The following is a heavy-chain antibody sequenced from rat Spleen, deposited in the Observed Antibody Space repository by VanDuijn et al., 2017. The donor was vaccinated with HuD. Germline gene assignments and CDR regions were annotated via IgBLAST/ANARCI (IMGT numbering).Heavy chain of an antibody. J-gene: IGHJ1*01. CDR3: ARGGGYYWSIDF. CDR1: GFTFSNNG. Sequence: EVKLVESGGGLVQPGKSLKLSCLASGFTFSNNGMNWMREAPGKGLEWVASISSSNSYINYADTVKGRFTISRENVRNTLYLQMTSLRSEDTALYYCARGGGYYWSIDFWGPGTMVTVSS. CDR2: ISSSNSYI. V-gene: IGHV5-34*01.